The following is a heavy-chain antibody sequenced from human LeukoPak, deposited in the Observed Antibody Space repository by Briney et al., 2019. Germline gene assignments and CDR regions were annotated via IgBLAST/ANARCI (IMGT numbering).Heavy chain of an antibody. CDR2: ISYDGSNK. Sequence: GRSLRLSCAASGFTFSSYGMHWVRQAPGKGLEWVAVISYDGSNKYYADYVKGRFNISRDNSKNTLYLQMNSLRAEDTAVYYCAKGLLRYFDWLLYYWGQGTLVTVSS. D-gene: IGHD3-9*01. J-gene: IGHJ4*02. CDR3: AKGLLRYFDWLLYY. CDR1: GFTFSSYG. V-gene: IGHV3-30*18.